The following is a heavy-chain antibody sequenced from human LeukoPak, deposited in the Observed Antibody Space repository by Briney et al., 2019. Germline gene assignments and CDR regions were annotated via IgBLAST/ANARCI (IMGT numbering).Heavy chain of an antibody. Sequence: SETLSLTCTVSGGSISSYNWSWIRKPAGKGLEWIGRIYTSGSTNYNPSLQSRVTISVDTSKNQFSLKLSSVTAADTAVYYCARDCRTYYCSVSAGLMDVWGKGTTVTVSS. CDR1: GGSISSYN. CDR2: IYTSGST. D-gene: IGHD2-15*01. J-gene: IGHJ6*03. V-gene: IGHV4-4*07. CDR3: ARDCRTYYCSVSAGLMDV.